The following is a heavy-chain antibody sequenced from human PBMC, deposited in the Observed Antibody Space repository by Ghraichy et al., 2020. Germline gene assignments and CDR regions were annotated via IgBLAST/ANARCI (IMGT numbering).Heavy chain of an antibody. CDR3: GRDGVSAAVDY. J-gene: IGHJ4*02. CDR2: IRPDEGER. Sequence: GESLRLSCAASGFTFTNYWMSWVRQAPGKGLEWVANIRPDEGERYYVDSVKGRFTISRDNAKYSVYLQMNSLRAEDAAIYYCGRDGVSAAVDYWGQGTLVTVSS. CDR1: GFTFTNYW. D-gene: IGHD6-13*01. V-gene: IGHV3-7*03.